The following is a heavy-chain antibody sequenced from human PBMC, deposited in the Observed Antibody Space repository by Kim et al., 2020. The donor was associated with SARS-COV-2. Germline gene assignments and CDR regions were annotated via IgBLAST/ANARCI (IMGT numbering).Heavy chain of an antibody. Sequence: GGSLRLSCAASGFTFSSYSMNWVRQAPGKGLEWVSYISSSSSTIYYADSVKGRFTISRDNAKNSLYLQMNSLRDEDTAVYYCARDPGIQLWLRKNWYFDLWGRGTLVTVSS. V-gene: IGHV3-48*02. J-gene: IGHJ2*01. CDR1: GFTFSSYS. CDR3: ARDPGIQLWLRKNWYFDL. CDR2: ISSSSSTI. D-gene: IGHD5-18*01.